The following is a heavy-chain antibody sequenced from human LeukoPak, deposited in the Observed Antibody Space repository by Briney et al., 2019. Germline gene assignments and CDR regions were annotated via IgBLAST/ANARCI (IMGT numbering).Heavy chain of an antibody. CDR2: ISASGGST. Sequence: PGVSLTLSCAGSGRVVSSYTMRWVRQAPGKGLEWVSGISASGGSTYYVDSVKGRFTISRDNSKNTLYLQMNSLRAEDTAVYYCAKAASMVRGVNWFDPWGQGTLVTVSS. V-gene: IGHV3-23*01. CDR3: AKAASMVRGVNWFDP. D-gene: IGHD3-10*01. CDR1: GRVVSSYT. J-gene: IGHJ5*02.